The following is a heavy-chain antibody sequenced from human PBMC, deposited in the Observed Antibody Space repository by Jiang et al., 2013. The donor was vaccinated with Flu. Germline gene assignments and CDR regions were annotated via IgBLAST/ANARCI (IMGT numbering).Heavy chain of an antibody. CDR3: AKSGAAGYGDYRDYYHNAMDV. CDR1: GFILSNYA. CDR2: ISGSGGST. V-gene: IGHV3-23*04. Sequence: QLVESGGGLVQPGGSLRLSCAASGFILSNYAMSWVRQAPGKGLEWVSVISGSGGSTYDADSVKGRFTISRDNSKNTLFLQMNSLGAEDTAVYYCAKSGAAGYGDYRDYYHNAMDVWGQGTTVTVSS. D-gene: IGHD4-17*01. J-gene: IGHJ6*02.